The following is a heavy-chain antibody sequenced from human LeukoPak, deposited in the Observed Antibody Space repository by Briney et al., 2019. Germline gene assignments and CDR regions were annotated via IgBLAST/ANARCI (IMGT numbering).Heavy chain of an antibody. CDR3: ATLTGAFDY. CDR1: GDSISCCY. CDR2: VFITGST. Sequence: SETLSLTCAVSGDSISCCYWTWIRQSAGKGLEWIGRVFITGSTNYNPSLQGRVTISVDTSKNQFSLKLSSVTAADTAVYYCATLTGAFDYWGQGTLVTVSS. V-gene: IGHV4-4*07. J-gene: IGHJ4*02. D-gene: IGHD1-20*01.